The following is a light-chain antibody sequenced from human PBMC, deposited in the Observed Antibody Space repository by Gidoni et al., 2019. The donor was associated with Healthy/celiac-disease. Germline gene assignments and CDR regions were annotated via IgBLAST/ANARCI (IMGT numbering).Light chain of an antibody. CDR1: QSVSNY. V-gene: IGKV3-11*01. CDR3: QQRSNWPIT. CDR2: DVS. J-gene: IGKJ5*01. Sequence: EIVLTQSPATLALSPGERATLSCRASQSVSNYLAWYQQKPGQAPRLLIYDVSIRATGIPARFSGSGSATAFTLTIGSLEPEDFALYYCQQRSNWPITFGQGTRLEIK.